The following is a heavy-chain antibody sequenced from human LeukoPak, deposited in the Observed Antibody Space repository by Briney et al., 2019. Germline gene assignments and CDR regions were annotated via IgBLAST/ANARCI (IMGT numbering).Heavy chain of an antibody. D-gene: IGHD4-17*01. V-gene: IGHV3-66*01. J-gene: IGHJ4*02. CDR2: IYSGGST. CDR1: GFTVSSNY. Sequence: PGGSLRLSCAASGFTVSSNYMSWVRQAPGKGLKWVSVIYSGGSTYYADSVKGRFTISRDNSKNTLYLQMNSLRAEDTAVYYCARDRRARTTAYYFDYWGQGALVTDSS. CDR3: ARDRRARTTAYYFDY.